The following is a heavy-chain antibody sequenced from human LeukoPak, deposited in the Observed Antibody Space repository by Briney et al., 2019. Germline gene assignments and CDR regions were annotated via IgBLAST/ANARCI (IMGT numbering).Heavy chain of an antibody. CDR3: ARIYTKYGNDYNGMDV. Sequence: AGGSQRLSCAASGFTFSTYPMRWVRQAPGKGLEWVSAIGASGSSTYYADSVKGQFTISRDNSKNTLYLQMNSLRAEDTAVYYCARIYTKYGNDYNGMDVWGQGTTVTVSS. CDR1: GFTFSTYP. D-gene: IGHD1-1*01. J-gene: IGHJ6*02. CDR2: IGASGSST. V-gene: IGHV3-23*01.